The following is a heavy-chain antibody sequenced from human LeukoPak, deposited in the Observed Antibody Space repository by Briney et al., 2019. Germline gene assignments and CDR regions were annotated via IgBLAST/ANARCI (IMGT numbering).Heavy chain of an antibody. V-gene: IGHV1-69*04. CDR2: IIPILGIA. D-gene: IGHD1-26*01. Sequence: SVKVSCKASGGTFSSYAISWVRQAPGQGLEWMGRIIPILGIANYAQKFQGRVTITADKSTSTAYMELSSLRSEDTAVYYCARGSGSYLYDAFDIWGQGTMVTVSS. CDR1: GGTFSSYA. CDR3: ARGSGSYLYDAFDI. J-gene: IGHJ3*02.